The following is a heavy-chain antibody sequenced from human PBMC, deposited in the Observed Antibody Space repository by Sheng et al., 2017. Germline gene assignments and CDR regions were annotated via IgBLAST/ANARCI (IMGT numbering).Heavy chain of an antibody. CDR1: GYTFTSYG. Sequence: QVQLMQSGAEVKKPGASVKVSCKASGYTFTSYGISWVRQAPGQGLEWMGWISAYNGNKYYAQKFQGRVTMTTDTSTSTAYMELRSLRSDDTAVYYCARWSDQLLRVNYWGQGTLVTVSS. V-gene: IGHV1-18*04. J-gene: IGHJ4*02. D-gene: IGHD3-10*01. CDR3: ARWSDQLLRVNY. CDR2: ISAYNGNK.